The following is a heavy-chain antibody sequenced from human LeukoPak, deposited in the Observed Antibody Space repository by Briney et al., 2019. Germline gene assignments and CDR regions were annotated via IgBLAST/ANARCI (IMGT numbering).Heavy chain of an antibody. J-gene: IGHJ4*02. D-gene: IGHD1-14*01. Sequence: GGSLRLSCAGSGFTFGGYGMHWFRQTPGKGLEWVAVIAYDGSRASYADSVKGRFTISRDNSKNTMSVQMDDLRAEDTAVYYSTRYNNDHFDYWGQGTLVTVSS. V-gene: IGHV3-33*01. CDR2: IAYDGSRA. CDR1: GFTFGGYG. CDR3: TRYNNDHFDY.